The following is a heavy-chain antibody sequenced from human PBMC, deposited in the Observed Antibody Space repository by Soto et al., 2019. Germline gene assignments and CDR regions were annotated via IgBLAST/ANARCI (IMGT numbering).Heavy chain of an antibody. D-gene: IGHD5-12*01. CDR3: ARQIVATETFDY. Sequence: PSETLSLTCTVSGGSISSSSYYWGWIRQPPGKGLEWIGSIYYSGSTYYNPSLKSRVTISVDTSKNRFSLKLTSVTAADTAVYYCARQIVATETFDYWGQGTLVTVSS. J-gene: IGHJ4*02. V-gene: IGHV4-39*01. CDR2: IYYSGST. CDR1: GGSISSSSYY.